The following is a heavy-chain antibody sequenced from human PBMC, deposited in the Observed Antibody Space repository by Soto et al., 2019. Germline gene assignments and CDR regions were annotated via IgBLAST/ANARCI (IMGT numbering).Heavy chain of an antibody. J-gene: IGHJ4*02. CDR3: ARGEPYYSDSSGPWGIFDY. CDR2: IYYSGST. Sequence: QVQLQESGPGLVKPSQTLSLTCTVSGGSISSGGYYWSWIRQHPGKGLEWIGYIYYSGSTYYNPYLTRRVTISVDTSETQFSLKLSSVTAADTAVYYCARGEPYYSDSSGPWGIFDYWGQGTLVTVSS. D-gene: IGHD3-22*01. V-gene: IGHV4-31*03. CDR1: GGSISSGGYY.